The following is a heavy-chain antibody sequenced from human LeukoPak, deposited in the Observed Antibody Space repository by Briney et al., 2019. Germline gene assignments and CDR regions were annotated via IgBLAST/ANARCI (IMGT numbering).Heavy chain of an antibody. J-gene: IGHJ2*01. CDR2: IYYSGST. D-gene: IGHD2-2*01. CDR1: GGSISSYY. V-gene: IGHV4-59*08. CDR3: ARQNCSSTSCYRYFDL. Sequence: PSETLSLTCTVCGGSISSYYWSWIRQPPGKGLEWIGYIYYSGSTNYNPSLKSRVTISVDTSKNQFSLKLSSVTAADTAVYYCARQNCSSTSCYRYFDLWGRGTLVTVSS.